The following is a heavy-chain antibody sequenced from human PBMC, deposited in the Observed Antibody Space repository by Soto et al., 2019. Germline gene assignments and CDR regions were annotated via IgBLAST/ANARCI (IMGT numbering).Heavy chain of an antibody. V-gene: IGHV3-33*01. CDR3: ARATYDSSGYFGFDY. Sequence: GGSLRLSCAASGFTFSSYGMHWVRQAPGKGLEWVAVIWYDGSNKYYADSVKGRFTISRDNSKNTLYLQMNSLRAEDTAVYYCARATYDSSGYFGFDYWGQGILVTVSS. J-gene: IGHJ4*02. CDR1: GFTFSSYG. D-gene: IGHD3-22*01. CDR2: IWYDGSNK.